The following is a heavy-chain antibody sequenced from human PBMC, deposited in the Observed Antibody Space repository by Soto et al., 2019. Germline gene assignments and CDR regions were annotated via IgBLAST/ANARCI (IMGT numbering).Heavy chain of an antibody. CDR2: ISSSSSYI. J-gene: IGHJ4*02. V-gene: IGHV3-21*01. CDR1: GFTFSSYS. Sequence: GGSLRLSCAASGFTFSSYSMNWVRQAPGKGLEWVSSISSSSSYIYYADSVKGRFTISRDNAKNSLYLQMNSLRAEDTAVYYCARELQRRLIAATSVGSGYWGQGTLVTVSS. D-gene: IGHD6-13*01. CDR3: ARELQRRLIAATSVGSGY.